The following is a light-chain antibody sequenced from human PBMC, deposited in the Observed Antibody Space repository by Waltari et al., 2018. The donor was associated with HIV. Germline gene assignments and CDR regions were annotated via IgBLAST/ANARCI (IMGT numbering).Light chain of an antibody. CDR2: RKN. J-gene: IGLJ1*01. Sequence: QSVLTQPPSASGTPGQRVTISCSGSSSNIGRNYVYWHQQLPGTAPKLLIYRKNQRPSGVPDRFSGSKSGTSASLAINGLRSEDEADYYCAAWNDSLSGYVVGTGTKVTV. CDR1: SSNIGRNY. V-gene: IGLV1-47*01. CDR3: AAWNDSLSGYV.